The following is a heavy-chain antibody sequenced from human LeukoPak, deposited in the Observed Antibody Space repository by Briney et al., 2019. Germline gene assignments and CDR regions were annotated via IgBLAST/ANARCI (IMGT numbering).Heavy chain of an antibody. CDR2: INPNSGGT. V-gene: IGHV1-2*02. CDR3: ARDPHYTSNLDY. CDR1: GYTFTGYY. D-gene: IGHD3-3*01. J-gene: IGHJ4*02. Sequence: ASVKVSCKASGYTFTGYYMHWVRQAPGQGLEWMGWINPNSGGTNYAQKFQGRVTMTRDTSISTAYMELSRLRSDDTAVYYCARDPHYTSNLDYWGQGTLVTVSP.